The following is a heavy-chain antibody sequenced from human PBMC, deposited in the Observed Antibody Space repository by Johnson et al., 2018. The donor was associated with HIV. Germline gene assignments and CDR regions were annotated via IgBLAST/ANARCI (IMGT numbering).Heavy chain of an antibody. J-gene: IGHJ3*02. CDR2: IYSGGST. CDR1: GFTVSSNY. V-gene: IGHV3-53*01. CDR3: ARVITEGGTRWAFDI. Sequence: VQLVESGGGLIQPEGSLRLSCAASGFTVSSNYMSWVRQAPGQGLEWVSVIYSGGSTYYADSVKGRFTISRDNSKNTLYLQMNSLRAEDTAVYYCARVITEGGTRWAFDIWGQGTIVTVSS. D-gene: IGHD6-13*01.